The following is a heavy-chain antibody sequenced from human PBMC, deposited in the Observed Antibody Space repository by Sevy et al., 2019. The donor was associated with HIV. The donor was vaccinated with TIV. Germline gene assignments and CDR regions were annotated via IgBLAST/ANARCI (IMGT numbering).Heavy chain of an antibody. V-gene: IGHV3-15*01. Sequence: GGSLRLSCEASGFTFSNAWMSWVRQAPGKGLEWVGCIKSKTDGGTTDYAAPVKGRFTILRDDSKNTLYLQMNSLKTEDTAVYYCTRGYCSGGSCYVLGYWGQGTLVTVSS. CDR1: GFTFSNAW. D-gene: IGHD2-15*01. J-gene: IGHJ4*02. CDR2: IKSKTDGGTT. CDR3: TRGYCSGGSCYVLGY.